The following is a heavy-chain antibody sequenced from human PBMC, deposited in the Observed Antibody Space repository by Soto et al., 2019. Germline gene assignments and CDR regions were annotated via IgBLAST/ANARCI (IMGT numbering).Heavy chain of an antibody. J-gene: IGHJ4*02. CDR3: AREGGYCSGGSCYTFDY. CDR1: GFTFSSYG. CDR2: IWYDGGNK. D-gene: IGHD2-15*01. Sequence: SQRLSWAASGFTFSSYGMHWVRPAPGKGLEWVAVIWYDGGNKYYADSVKGRFTISKDNSKNTLYLQMNSLRAEDTAVYYCAREGGYCSGGSCYTFDYWGQGTLVTVSS. V-gene: IGHV3-33*01.